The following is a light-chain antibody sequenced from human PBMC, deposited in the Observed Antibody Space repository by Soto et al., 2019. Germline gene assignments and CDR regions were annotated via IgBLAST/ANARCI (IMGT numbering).Light chain of an antibody. CDR3: SSYAGSNNFVI. J-gene: IGLJ2*01. CDR2: EVS. V-gene: IGLV2-8*01. CDR1: SSDAGDYNY. Sequence: QSALTQPPSASGSPGQSVTISCTGTSSDAGDYNYVSWYQQHPGKAPKLMIYEVSKRPSGVPDRFSGSKSGNTASLTVSGLQAEDEADYYCSSYAGSNNFVIFGGGTKLTVL.